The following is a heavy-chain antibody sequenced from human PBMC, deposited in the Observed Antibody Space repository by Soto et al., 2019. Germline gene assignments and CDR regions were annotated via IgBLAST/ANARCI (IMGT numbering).Heavy chain of an antibody. CDR1: GFSFSSYA. D-gene: IGHD6-19*01. J-gene: IGHJ5*02. CDR2: ISKDGMNK. CDR3: AKDMYSSDYFVKWFEP. V-gene: IGHV3-30*04. Sequence: QVRLVESGGGVVQPGRSLRLSCTASGFSFSSYAMYWFRQPPGKGLEWVAAISKDGMNKNYADSVKGRVTVSRDNANDSLDLQLNSLRGEDTAMYYCAKDMYSSDYFVKWFEPWGQGTLVTVSS.